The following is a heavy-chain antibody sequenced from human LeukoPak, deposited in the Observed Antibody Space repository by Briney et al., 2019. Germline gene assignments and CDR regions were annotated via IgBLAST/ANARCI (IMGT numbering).Heavy chain of an antibody. CDR1: GGSFSGYY. Sequence: SETLSLTCAVYGGSFSGYYWSWIRQPPGKGLEWIGEINHSGSTNYNPSLKSRVSISLDTSKNQFSLKLSSVTAADTAVYYCARGSLFYSSSWYAHWGQGTLVTVSS. CDR2: INHSGST. J-gene: IGHJ4*02. D-gene: IGHD6-13*01. CDR3: ARGSLFYSSSWYAH. V-gene: IGHV4-34*01.